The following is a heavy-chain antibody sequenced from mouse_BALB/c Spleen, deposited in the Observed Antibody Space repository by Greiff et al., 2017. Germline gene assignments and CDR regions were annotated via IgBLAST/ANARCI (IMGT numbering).Heavy chain of an antibody. CDR1: GFTFSSYA. V-gene: IGHV5-9-3*01. D-gene: IGHD2-1*01. CDR3: ARDGNYVNFDY. Sequence: EVKLVESGGGLVKPGGSLKLSCAASGFTFSSYAMSWVRQTPEKRLEWVATISSGGSYTYYPDSVKGRFTISRDNAKNTLYLQMSSLRSEDTAMYYCARDGNYVNFDYWGQGTTLTVSS. CDR2: ISSGGSYT. J-gene: IGHJ2*01.